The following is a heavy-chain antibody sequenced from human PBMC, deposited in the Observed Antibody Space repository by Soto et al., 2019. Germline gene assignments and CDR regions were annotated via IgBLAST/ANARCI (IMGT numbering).Heavy chain of an antibody. D-gene: IGHD4-17*01. CDR3: ARRYGALFDY. J-gene: IGHJ4*02. Sequence: SETLSLTCNVSGDSIRSYYWSWIRQSPGKGLEWIGSIYHSGSTNYNPSLKSRVTISVDTSKKEFTLNLNSVTAADTAVYYCARRYGALFDYWGQGTLVTVSS. CDR2: IYHSGST. CDR1: GDSIRSYY. V-gene: IGHV4-59*08.